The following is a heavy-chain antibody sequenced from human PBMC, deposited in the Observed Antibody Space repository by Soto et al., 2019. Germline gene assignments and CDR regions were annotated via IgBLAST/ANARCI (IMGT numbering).Heavy chain of an antibody. D-gene: IGHD1-26*01. CDR2: ISGIGGST. CDR3: AKALVGEVGATDY. CDR1: GFTFTDYA. Sequence: EVQLLESGGGLVQPGGSLRLSCAASGFTFTDYALSWVRQAPGKGLEWVATISGIGGSTYLADSVKGRFTISRDNSRNTLYLQMNSLGAEDAALYYCAKALVGEVGATDYWGQGTLVTVSS. J-gene: IGHJ4*02. V-gene: IGHV3-23*01.